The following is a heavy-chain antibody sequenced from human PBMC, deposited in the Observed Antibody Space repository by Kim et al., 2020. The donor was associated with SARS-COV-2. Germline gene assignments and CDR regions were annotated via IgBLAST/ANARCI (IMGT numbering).Heavy chain of an antibody. D-gene: IGHD4-17*01. V-gene: IGHV3-48*03. CDR3: ASNQGIGYGDYVGY. J-gene: IGHJ4*02. Sequence: ADSVKGRFTISRDNAKNSLYLQMNSRRAEDTAVYYCASNQGIGYGDYVGYWGQGTLVTVSS.